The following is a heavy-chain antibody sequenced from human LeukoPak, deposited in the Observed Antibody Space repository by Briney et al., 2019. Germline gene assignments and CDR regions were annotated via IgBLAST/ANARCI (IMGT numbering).Heavy chain of an antibody. Sequence: TGGSLRLTCAASGFTFSSTWMNWVRQAPGKGLEWMASIKHDGSEKFYVDSVKGRFTISRDNAKNSLFLQLNSLRAGDTAVYYCAADHSIIRGVIIRAFDIWGQGAMVTVSS. CDR1: GFTFSSTW. V-gene: IGHV3-7*04. CDR3: AADHSIIRGVIIRAFDI. J-gene: IGHJ3*02. D-gene: IGHD3-10*01. CDR2: IKHDGSEK.